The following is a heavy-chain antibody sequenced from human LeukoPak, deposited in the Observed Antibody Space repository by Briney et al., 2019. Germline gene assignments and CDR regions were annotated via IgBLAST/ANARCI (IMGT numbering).Heavy chain of an antibody. D-gene: IGHD6-19*01. CDR3: TKGDGGWYPIDY. CDR2: INENAPNT. CDR1: AFTFKAFG. V-gene: IGHV3-23*01. J-gene: IGHJ4*02. Sequence: AASLRLSCAASAFTFKAFGMSWDRQAPGKGLEWVSTINENAPNTHYADSVQGRFTISRDNSKNTLLLQMNSLRADDTALYYCTKGDGGWYPIDYWGQGTLVIVSS.